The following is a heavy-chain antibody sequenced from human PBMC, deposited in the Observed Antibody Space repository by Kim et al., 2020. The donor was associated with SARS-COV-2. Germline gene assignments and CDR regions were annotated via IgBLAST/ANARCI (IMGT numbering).Heavy chain of an antibody. D-gene: IGHD4-17*01. V-gene: IGHV4-59*01. CDR1: GGSISSYY. Sequence: SETLSLTCTASGGSISSYYWSWIRQPPGKGLEWIGYIYYSGSTNYNPSLKSRVTISVDTSKNQFLLKLSSVTAADTAVYYCAREVYGDYVYFDYWGQGTLVTVSS. CDR3: AREVYGDYVYFDY. J-gene: IGHJ4*02. CDR2: IYYSGST.